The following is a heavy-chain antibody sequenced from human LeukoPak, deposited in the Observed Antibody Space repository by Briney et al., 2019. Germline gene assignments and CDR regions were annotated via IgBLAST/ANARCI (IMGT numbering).Heavy chain of an antibody. Sequence: QPGGSLRLSRAASGFTFSSYEMNWVRQAPGKGLEWVSYISSSGSTIYYADSVKGRFTISRDNAKNSLYLQMNSLRAEDTAVYYCARTPGIAAAEPPEYYFDYWGQGTLVTVSS. V-gene: IGHV3-48*03. D-gene: IGHD6-13*01. J-gene: IGHJ4*02. CDR2: ISSSGSTI. CDR1: GFTFSSYE. CDR3: ARTPGIAAAEPPEYYFDY.